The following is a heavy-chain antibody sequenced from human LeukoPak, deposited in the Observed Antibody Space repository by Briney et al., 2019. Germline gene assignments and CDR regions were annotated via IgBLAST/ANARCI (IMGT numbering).Heavy chain of an antibody. CDR3: ARERSISGVVTLDY. Sequence: GGSLRLSCAASGFTLSNSCMIWLRQAPGKGRVGVANIRQDVSEETYVDSVRGRFTISRDNAKNSLYLQMNTLRAEDTAMYYCARERSISGVVTLDYWGQGALVTVSS. CDR1: GFTLSNSC. V-gene: IGHV3-7*01. D-gene: IGHD3-3*01. J-gene: IGHJ4*02. CDR2: IRQDVSEE.